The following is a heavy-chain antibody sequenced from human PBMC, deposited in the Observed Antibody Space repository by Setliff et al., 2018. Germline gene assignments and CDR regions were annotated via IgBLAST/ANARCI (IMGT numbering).Heavy chain of an antibody. J-gene: IGHJ3*02. CDR1: GYIFTNYY. CDR2: INANTGGT. V-gene: IGHV1-2*02. CDR3: ARVGGYASAWHGIEAFDI. D-gene: IGHD6-19*01. Sequence: GASVKVSCKTSGYIFTNYYIHWVRQAPGQGLEWMGWINANTGGTREVQKFQVRVTMTRDTPIDTAYMEVNRLTYDDTAVYYCARVGGYASAWHGIEAFDIWGQGTKVTVSS.